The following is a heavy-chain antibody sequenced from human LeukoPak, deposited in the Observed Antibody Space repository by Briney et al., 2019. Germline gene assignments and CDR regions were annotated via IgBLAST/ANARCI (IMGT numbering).Heavy chain of an antibody. CDR2: ITISGQTK. CDR1: GFAFSTYE. Sequence: GGSLRLSCAASGFAFSTYEMSWVRQAPGKGLEWIADITISGQTKNYADSVKGRFIISRDNAMSSLYLQMNSLRVEDTGVFYCARGDPHADLWGQGTLVTVSS. J-gene: IGHJ5*02. V-gene: IGHV3-48*03. CDR3: ARGDPHADL.